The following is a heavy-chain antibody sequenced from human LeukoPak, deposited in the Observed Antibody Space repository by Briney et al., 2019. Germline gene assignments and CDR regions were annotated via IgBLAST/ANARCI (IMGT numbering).Heavy chain of an antibody. D-gene: IGHD2-8*01. V-gene: IGHV6-1*01. CDR3: ARSVRSLYSHYYGMDV. CDR2: TYFRSKWLY. Sequence: PSQTLSLTCAISGDGVSSNNVAWNWIRQSPSRGLEWLGRTYFRSKWLYDYASSVKSRIIVNADTSTNQFSLQLKSMTPEDTAVYYCARSVRSLYSHYYGMDVWGRGTTVIVSA. CDR1: GDGVSSNNVA. J-gene: IGHJ6*04.